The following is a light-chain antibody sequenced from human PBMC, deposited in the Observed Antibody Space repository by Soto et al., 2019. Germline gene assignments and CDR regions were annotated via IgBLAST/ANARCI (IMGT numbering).Light chain of an antibody. J-gene: IGKJ5*01. V-gene: IGKV3-15*01. CDR3: QQYKNWPL. CDR2: ETS. Sequence: EIVLTQSPATLSLSPGERATLSCRASQSVSSYLAWYQQKPGQAPRLLMYETSTRATGFPARFSGSGSGTEFTLTISSLQSEDFAVYYCQQYKNWPLFGQGTRLEIK. CDR1: QSVSSY.